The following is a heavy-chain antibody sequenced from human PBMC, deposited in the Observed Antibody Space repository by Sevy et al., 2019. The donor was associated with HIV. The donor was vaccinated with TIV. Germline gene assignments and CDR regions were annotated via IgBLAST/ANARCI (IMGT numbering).Heavy chain of an antibody. CDR3: ARGSRAMAGHGPAYDY. Sequence: SETLSLTCTVSGGSISSGDYYWSWIRQPPGKGLEWIGYIYYSGSTYYNPSLKSRVTISVDTSKNQFSLKLGSVTAADTAVYYWARGSRAMAGHGPAYDYWGQGTLVTVSS. J-gene: IGHJ4*02. CDR1: GGSISSGDYY. CDR2: IYYSGST. D-gene: IGHD5-18*01. V-gene: IGHV4-30-4*01.